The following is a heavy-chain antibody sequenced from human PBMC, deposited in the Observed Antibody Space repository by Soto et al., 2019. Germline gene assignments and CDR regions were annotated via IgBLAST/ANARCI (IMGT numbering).Heavy chain of an antibody. J-gene: IGHJ4*02. Sequence: EVQLLESGGGLVQPGGSLRLSCTASGFTFNNNAMSWVRQAPGKGLEWVSIVSGSGGSTLYADSVKGRFTISRDNSNNTVYLQMNSLRAEDTAIYYCVKASVPYQLLCLFDYWGQGTLVTVSS. CDR2: VSGSGGST. CDR3: VKASVPYQLLCLFDY. D-gene: IGHD2-2*01. CDR1: GFTFNNNA. V-gene: IGHV3-23*01.